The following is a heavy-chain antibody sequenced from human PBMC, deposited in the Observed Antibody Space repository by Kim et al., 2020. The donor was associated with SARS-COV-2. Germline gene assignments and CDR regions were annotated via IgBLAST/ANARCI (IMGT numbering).Heavy chain of an antibody. V-gene: IGHV4-4*02. CDR2: IYHSGST. CDR3: ARDGVSNGYCSGGSCYSWGVHWFDP. Sequence: SETLSLTCAVSGGSISSSNWWSWVRQPPGKGLEWIGEIYHSGSTNYNPSLKSRVTISVDKSKNQFSLKLSSVTAADTAVYYCARDGVSNGYCSGGSCYSWGVHWFDPWGQGTLVTVSS. D-gene: IGHD2-15*01. CDR1: GGSISSSNW. J-gene: IGHJ5*02.